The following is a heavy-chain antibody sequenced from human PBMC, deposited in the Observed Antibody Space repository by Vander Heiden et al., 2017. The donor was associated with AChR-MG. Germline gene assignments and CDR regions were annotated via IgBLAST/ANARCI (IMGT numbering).Heavy chain of an antibody. J-gene: IGHJ2*01. CDR2: IFSIDEK. D-gene: IGHD4-17*01. CDR3: ARILRSRQALTSAVTGWYCDL. Sequence: QVTLKESGPVLVKPTETLTLTCTVSGFSLSTARMGVSWIRQPPGKALECLAHIFSIDEKSYTTSLKSRLTISKDSSKSQVVLTMTNMDPEDTATYYCARILRSRQALTSAVTGWYCDLWGRGTLVTLSS. V-gene: IGHV2-26*01. CDR1: GFSLSTARMG.